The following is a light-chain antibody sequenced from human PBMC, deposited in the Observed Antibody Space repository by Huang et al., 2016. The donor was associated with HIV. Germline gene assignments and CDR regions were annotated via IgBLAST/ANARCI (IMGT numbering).Light chain of an antibody. CDR1: QSVSSTY. V-gene: IGKV3-20*01. CDR2: GAS. Sequence: EIVLTQSPGTLSLSPGESATVSCRASQSVSSTYLAWFQQRPGQAPRLLIYGASSRATGIPDRFSGSGSGTDFTLTINRLEPEDFAVYYCQQYGTSPNTFGQGTKLEIK. CDR3: QQYGTSPNT. J-gene: IGKJ2*01.